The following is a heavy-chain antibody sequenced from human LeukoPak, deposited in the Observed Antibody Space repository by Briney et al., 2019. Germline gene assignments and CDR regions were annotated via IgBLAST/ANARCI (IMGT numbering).Heavy chain of an antibody. V-gene: IGHV4-39*01. D-gene: IGHD4-11*01. J-gene: IGHJ6*03. CDR3: ATGSMTTRYYYYFHMDV. CDR1: GGSINSTRYY. CDR2: IYYSGDT. Sequence: SETLPLTCTVSGGSINSTRYYWGWIRQPPGKGLEWIGSIYYSGDTHYNPSLRSRVTISVDTSKNQFSLRMHSMTAADTSFYYCATGSMTTRYYYYFHMDVWGPGTTVTVSS.